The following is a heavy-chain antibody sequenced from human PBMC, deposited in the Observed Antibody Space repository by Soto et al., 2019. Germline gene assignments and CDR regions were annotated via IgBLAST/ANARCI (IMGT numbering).Heavy chain of an antibody. CDR3: ASRDPGTSVDY. CDR1: GGSFASNNW. D-gene: IGHD1-7*01. CDR2: IYRTGST. Sequence: SETLSLTCAVSGGSFASNNWWTWVHQPPGQGLEWIGEIYRTGSTNYNPSLKSRVTISLDKSENQFSLKVTSLTAADTAVYYCASRDPGTSVDYWGQGTLVTVSS. V-gene: IGHV4-4*02. J-gene: IGHJ4*02.